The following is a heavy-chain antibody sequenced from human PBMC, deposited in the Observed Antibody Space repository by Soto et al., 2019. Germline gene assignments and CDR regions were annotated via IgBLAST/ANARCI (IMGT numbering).Heavy chain of an antibody. CDR1: GFTFSSYE. J-gene: IGHJ2*01. CDR2: ISSSDSTI. CDR3: ARDDYGYFDL. V-gene: IGHV3-48*03. Sequence: PGGSLRLSCAASGFTFSSYEMNWVRQAPGKGLEWVSYISSSDSTIYYADSVKGRFTISRDNAKNSLYLQMNSLRAEDTAVYYCARDDYGYFDLWGRGTLVTVSS.